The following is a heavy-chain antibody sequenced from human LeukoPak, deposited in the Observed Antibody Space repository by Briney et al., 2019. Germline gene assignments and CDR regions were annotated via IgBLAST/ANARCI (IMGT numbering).Heavy chain of an antibody. J-gene: IGHJ4*02. V-gene: IGHV3-30*18. CDR1: GFTFSSYG. Sequence: GGSLRLSCAASGFTFSSYGMHWVRQAPGKGLEWVAVISYDGSNKYYADSVKGRFTISRDNSKNTLYLQMNSLRAEDTAVYYCAKGAVADYVWGSYRFDYWGQGTLVTVSS. D-gene: IGHD3-16*02. CDR3: AKGAVADYVWGSYRFDY. CDR2: ISYDGSNK.